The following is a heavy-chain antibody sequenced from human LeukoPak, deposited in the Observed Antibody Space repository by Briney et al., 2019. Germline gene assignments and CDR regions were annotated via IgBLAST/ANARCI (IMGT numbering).Heavy chain of an antibody. J-gene: IGHJ6*02. CDR1: GFTLSSYA. D-gene: IGHD2-2*01. V-gene: IGHV3-23*01. CDR3: ARVGRFCNSVSCYSDYYYGMDV. Sequence: GGSLRLSCAPSGFTLSSYAMSWVRQAPGKGLEWVSGIRGSGGRTYYADSVKGRFTISRDNSKNTLYLQMNSLRAEDTAVYYCARVGRFCNSVSCYSDYYYGMDVWGQGTAVTVS. CDR2: IRGSGGRT.